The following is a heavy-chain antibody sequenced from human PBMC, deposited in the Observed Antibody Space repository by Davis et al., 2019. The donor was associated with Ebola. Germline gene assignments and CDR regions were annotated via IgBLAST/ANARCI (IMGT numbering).Heavy chain of an antibody. CDR1: GFLFSDYA. D-gene: IGHD6-19*01. Sequence: PGGSLRLSCAASGFLFSDYAMGWVRQAPRKGLEWVSSTSGSGGSTSYADSVKGRFTISRDNSKSTLYLQMNGLRGEDTAVYYCAKDLTGGWTLDYWGLGTLVTVSS. CDR2: TSGSGGST. V-gene: IGHV3-23*01. J-gene: IGHJ4*02. CDR3: AKDLTGGWTLDY.